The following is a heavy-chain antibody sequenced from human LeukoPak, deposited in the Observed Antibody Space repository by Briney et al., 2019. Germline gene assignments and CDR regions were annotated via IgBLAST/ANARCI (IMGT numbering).Heavy chain of an antibody. CDR1: GFTFSSYE. J-gene: IGHJ3*02. CDR3: ARYRFVVGATDSFDI. D-gene: IGHD1-26*01. CDR2: IRQDGSQK. V-gene: IGHV3-7*01. Sequence: GGSLRLSCAASGFTFSSYEMNWVRQAPGKGLEWVATIRQDGSQKYYVDSVKGRFTISRDNAKNSLYLHMNSLRAEDTAVYYCARYRFVVGATDSFDIWGQGTMVTVSS.